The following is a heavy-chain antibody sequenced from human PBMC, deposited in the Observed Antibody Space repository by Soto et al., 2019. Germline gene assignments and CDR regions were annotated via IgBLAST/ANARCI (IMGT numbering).Heavy chain of an antibody. CDR3: ARAYCSGGICYYYFDY. V-gene: IGHV3-33*01. J-gene: IGHJ4*02. CDR2: IYYDGSNK. CDR1: GFTCGVYA. Sequence: PGGSLRLSCAASGFTCGVYAMHWVRQAPGKGLEWVAVIYYDGSNKYYAESVKGRFAISRDNSKNTLYLQMNSLRAEDTAVYYCARAYCSGGICYYYFDYWGQGTLVTVSS. D-gene: IGHD2-15*01.